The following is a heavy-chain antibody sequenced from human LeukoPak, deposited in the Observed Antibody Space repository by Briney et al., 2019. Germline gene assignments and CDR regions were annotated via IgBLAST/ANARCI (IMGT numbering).Heavy chain of an antibody. J-gene: IGHJ2*01. V-gene: IGHV3-33*03. D-gene: IGHD2-2*01. CDR3: VVILVPGGVWHFDL. CDR1: GLTFRNYG. CDR2: IYSGGGTTK. Sequence: GTPLRLSCVASGLTFRNYGFHWVRQAPGKGLEWVAIIYSGGGTTKYYAESVKDRFTITRDDSRDTLYLQMNSLRAEDTAVYYCVVILVPGGVWHFDLWGRGTLVTVSS.